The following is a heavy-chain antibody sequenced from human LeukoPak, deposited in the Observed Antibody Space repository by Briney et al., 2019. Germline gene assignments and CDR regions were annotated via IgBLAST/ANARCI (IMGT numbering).Heavy chain of an antibody. CDR3: AIQWELQSGFDY. CDR1: GFTFSSYA. V-gene: IGHV3-23*01. CDR2: ISGSGGST. Sequence: PGGSLRLSCAASGFTFSSYAMSWVRQAPGKGREWVSAISGSGGSTYYADSVKGRFTISRDNSKNTLYLQMNSLRAEDTAVYYCAIQWELQSGFDYWGQGTLVTVSS. D-gene: IGHD1-26*01. J-gene: IGHJ4*02.